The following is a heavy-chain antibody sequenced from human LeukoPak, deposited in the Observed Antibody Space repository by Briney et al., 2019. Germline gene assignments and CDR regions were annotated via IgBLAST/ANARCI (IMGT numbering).Heavy chain of an antibody. CDR2: IIPILGIA. V-gene: IGHV1-69*04. CDR1: GYTFTSYG. CDR3: ARPRDPSKYGMDV. Sequence: ASVKVSCKASGYTFTSYGISWVRQAPGQGLEWMGRIIPILGIANYAQKFQGRVTITADKSTSTAYMELSSLRSEDTAVYYCARPRDPSKYGMDVWGQGTTVTVSS. J-gene: IGHJ6*02.